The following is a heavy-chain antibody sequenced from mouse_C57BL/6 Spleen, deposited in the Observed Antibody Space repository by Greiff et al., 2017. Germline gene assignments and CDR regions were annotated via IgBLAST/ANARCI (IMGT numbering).Heavy chain of an antibody. CDR3: ARSYYYGSSYWYFDV. V-gene: IGHV7-3*01. D-gene: IGHD1-1*01. Sequence: EVQLVESGGGLVQPGGSLSLSCAASGFTFTDYYMSWVRQPPGKALEWLGFIRNKANGYTTEYSASVKGRFTISRDNSQSILYLQMNALRAEDSATYYCARSYYYGSSYWYFDVGGTGTTVTVSS. CDR2: IRNKANGYTT. J-gene: IGHJ1*03. CDR1: GFTFTDYY.